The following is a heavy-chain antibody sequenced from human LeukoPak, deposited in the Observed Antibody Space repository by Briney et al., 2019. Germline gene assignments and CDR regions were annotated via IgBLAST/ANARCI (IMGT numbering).Heavy chain of an antibody. Sequence: SETLSLTCAVSGESFSGYFWSWIRQPPGKGLEWIGESNPFGSTDYNPSIKSRVTISVDTSKKQFSLNVRSVTDADTAVYFCARGRLQLWSFPLPYNHYAIDVWGQGTTVTVSS. V-gene: IGHV4-34*01. D-gene: IGHD5-18*01. CDR3: ARGRLQLWSFPLPYNHYAIDV. CDR2: SNPFGST. J-gene: IGHJ6*02. CDR1: GESFSGYF.